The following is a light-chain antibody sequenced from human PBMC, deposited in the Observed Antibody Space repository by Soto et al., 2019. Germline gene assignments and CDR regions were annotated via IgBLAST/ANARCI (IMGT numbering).Light chain of an antibody. V-gene: IGKV1-12*01. CDR2: DAS. Sequence: QITQSTSTLSASLGDRDRMKWRASQNIRSRLAWFQQKPGKAPKLLIYDASSLQSGVPSRFSGSGSGTDFTLTISSLQPEDFATYYCQQANSFPLTFGQGTRLEI. CDR1: QNIRSR. J-gene: IGKJ5*01. CDR3: QQANSFPLT.